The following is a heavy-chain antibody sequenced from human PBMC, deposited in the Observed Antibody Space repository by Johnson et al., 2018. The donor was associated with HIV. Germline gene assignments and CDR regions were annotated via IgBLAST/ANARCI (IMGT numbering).Heavy chain of an antibody. V-gene: IGHV3-30-3*01. J-gene: IGHJ3*02. D-gene: IGHD3-10*01. CDR3: AREREAGRGAFDM. Sequence: QVQLVESGGGVVRPGGSRRLSCAASGFTFDDYDISWVRQAPGQGLEWVAAISYDGNNQYSRDSVKGRFTISRDNAKNSLYLQMNSLRVDDTAVYYCAREREAGRGAFDMWGQGTMVTVSS. CDR2: ISYDGNNQ. CDR1: GFTFDDYD.